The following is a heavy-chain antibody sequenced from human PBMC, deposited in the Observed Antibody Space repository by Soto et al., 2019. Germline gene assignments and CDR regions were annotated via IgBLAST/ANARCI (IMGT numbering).Heavy chain of an antibody. CDR2: INPNSGGT. Sequence: ASVKVSCKASGYTFTGYYMHWVRQAPGQGLEWMGWINPNSGGTNYAQKFQGWVTMTRDTSISTAYMELSRLRSDDTAVYYCARDPQGVGYCSSTSCYLGGMDVWGQGTTVTVSS. D-gene: IGHD2-2*01. V-gene: IGHV1-2*04. J-gene: IGHJ6*02. CDR1: GYTFTGYY. CDR3: ARDPQGVGYCSSTSCYLGGMDV.